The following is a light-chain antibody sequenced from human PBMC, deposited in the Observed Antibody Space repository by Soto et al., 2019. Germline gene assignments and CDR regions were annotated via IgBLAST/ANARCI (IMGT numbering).Light chain of an antibody. CDR1: QSVSTY. Sequence: EIVLTQSPATLSLSPGERATLSCRASQSVSTYLDWYQQKPGQSPRLLISGASNRATGIPARFSGSGSGTDFTLTINTLEPEDCAVYYCQQRAKWPPLYTFGQGTKLEI. CDR3: QQRAKWPPLYT. J-gene: IGKJ2*01. V-gene: IGKV3-11*01. CDR2: GAS.